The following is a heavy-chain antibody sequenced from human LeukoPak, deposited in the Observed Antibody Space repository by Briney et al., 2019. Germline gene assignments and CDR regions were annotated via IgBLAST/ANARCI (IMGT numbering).Heavy chain of an antibody. Sequence: PETLSLTCTVSCGSISSYYCSWIRQPPGKGLEWIVYIYYSGSTNYNPSLKSRVTISVDTSKNQFSLKLSSVTAADTAVYYCARAQQWLVRDYYGMDVWGQGTTVTVSS. D-gene: IGHD6-19*01. CDR1: CGSISSYY. V-gene: IGHV4-59*01. J-gene: IGHJ6*02. CDR3: ARAQQWLVRDYYGMDV. CDR2: IYYSGST.